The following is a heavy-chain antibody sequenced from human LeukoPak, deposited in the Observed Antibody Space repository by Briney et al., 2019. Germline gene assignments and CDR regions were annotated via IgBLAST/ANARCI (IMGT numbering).Heavy chain of an antibody. Sequence: GGSLRLSCAASGFTFSSYCMHWFRQDPAEGLVWGAAIWYDGSNKFHADYVKGRFTSSRDISKNTLYLQMNSLRAEDTAVYYCARDTSLGDLRFDYWGQGTLVTVSS. CDR2: IWYDGSNK. CDR3: ARDTSLGDLRFDY. CDR1: GFTFSSYC. D-gene: IGHD2-21*02. V-gene: IGHV3-33*01. J-gene: IGHJ4*02.